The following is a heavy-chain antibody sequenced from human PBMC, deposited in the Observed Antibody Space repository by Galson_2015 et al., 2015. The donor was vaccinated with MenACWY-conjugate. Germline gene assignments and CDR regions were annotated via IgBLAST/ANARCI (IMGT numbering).Heavy chain of an antibody. J-gene: IGHJ6*02. CDR2: ISSGASYT. Sequence: SLRLSCAASGFIFSDHYMSWIRQAPGKGLEWVSYISSGASYTNYADSVRGRFTISRDNAENSLYLQMSSLRTEDTAIYYCARVATVAGLANLDVWGQGTTVTVSS. V-gene: IGHV3-11*06. CDR3: ARVATVAGLANLDV. D-gene: IGHD4-23*01. CDR1: GFIFSDHY.